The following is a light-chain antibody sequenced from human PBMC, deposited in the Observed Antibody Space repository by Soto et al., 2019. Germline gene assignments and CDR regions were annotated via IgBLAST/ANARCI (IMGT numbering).Light chain of an antibody. Sequence: EIVLTQSPGTLSLSPGERATLSCRASQSVSSSYLAWYQQKPGQAPRLPIYGASSRATGIPDRFSGSGSGTDFTLTISRLEPEDFAVYYCKQYGSSPLTFGGGTKVEIK. V-gene: IGKV3-20*01. CDR2: GAS. CDR3: KQYGSSPLT. J-gene: IGKJ4*01. CDR1: QSVSSSY.